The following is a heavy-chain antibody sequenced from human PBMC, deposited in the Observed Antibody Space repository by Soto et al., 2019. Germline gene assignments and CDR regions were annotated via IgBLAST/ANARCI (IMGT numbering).Heavy chain of an antibody. CDR2: INPSGGST. J-gene: IGHJ3*02. CDR3: ARDLNSGSYDDAFDI. Sequence: ASVKVSCKASGYTFTSYYMHWLRQAPGQGLEWMGIINPSGGSTSYAQKFQGRVTMTRDTSTSTVYMELSSLRSEDTAVYYCARDLNSGSYDDAFDIWGQGTMVTVS. CDR1: GYTFTSYY. D-gene: IGHD1-26*01. V-gene: IGHV1-46*01.